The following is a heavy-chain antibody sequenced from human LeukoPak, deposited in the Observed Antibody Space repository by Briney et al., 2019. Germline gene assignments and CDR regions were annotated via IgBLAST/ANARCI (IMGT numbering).Heavy chain of an antibody. Sequence: ASVKVSCKASGYTFTSYGISWVRQAPGQGLEWMGWISAYNGNTNYAQKLQGRVTMTTDTSTRKAYMGLRSLRSDNAAVYYCARLTTVTTSRWFDPSGERDLVTVSP. CDR2: ISAYNGNT. J-gene: IGHJ5*02. CDR3: ARLTTVTTSRWFDP. V-gene: IGHV1-18*04. D-gene: IGHD4-17*01. CDR1: GYTFTSYG.